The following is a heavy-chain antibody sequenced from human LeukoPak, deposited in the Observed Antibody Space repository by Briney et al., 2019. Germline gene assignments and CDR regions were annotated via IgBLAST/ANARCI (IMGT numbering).Heavy chain of an antibody. CDR2: IIPILGIA. CDR3: ARGYYYDSSAPDY. V-gene: IGHV1-69*04. D-gene: IGHD3-22*01. CDR1: GGTFSSYA. J-gene: IGHJ4*02. Sequence: ASGKVSCKASGGTFSSYAISWVRQAPGQGLEWMGRIIPILGIANYAQKFQGRVTITADKSTSTAYMELSSLRSEDTAAYYCARGYYYDSSAPDYWGQGTLVTVSS.